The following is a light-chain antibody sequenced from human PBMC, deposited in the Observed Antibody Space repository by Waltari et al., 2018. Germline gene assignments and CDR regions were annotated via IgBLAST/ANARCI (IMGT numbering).Light chain of an antibody. CDR1: QAINNW. CDR3: QQPYSLPLT. V-gene: IGKV1-12*01. J-gene: IGKJ4*01. CDR2: GVS. Sequence: DIQMTQSPSSVSASVGDRVTIACRASQAINNWLVWYPQKPGNPPRLLLNGVSSLASGVPSRFSGSGSGTDFTLTISSLQPEDFATYYCQQPYSLPLTFGGGTKVEI.